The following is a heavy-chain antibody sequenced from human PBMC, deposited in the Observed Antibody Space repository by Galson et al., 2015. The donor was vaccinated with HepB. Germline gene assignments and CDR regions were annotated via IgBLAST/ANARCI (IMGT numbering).Heavy chain of an antibody. J-gene: IGHJ4*02. Sequence: SLRLSCAASGFSVSNNYMAWVRQAPGKGLEWVSLLYSDGTTYYADSVKSRFTISRDSFKNTLYLQMNSLRAEDTAVYYCARDSSWYGYFDYWGQGTLVTVSS. CDR1: GFSVSNNY. V-gene: IGHV3-66*01. CDR2: LYSDGTT. D-gene: IGHD6-13*01. CDR3: ARDSSWYGYFDY.